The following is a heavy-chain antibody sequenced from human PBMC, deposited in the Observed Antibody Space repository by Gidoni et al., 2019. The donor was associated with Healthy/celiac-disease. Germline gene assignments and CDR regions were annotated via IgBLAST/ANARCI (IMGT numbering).Heavy chain of an antibody. V-gene: IGHV4-59*01. CDR2: IYYSGST. J-gene: IGHJ6*03. CDR1: GGSISSYY. CDR3: ARDIGENGIAAAGNYYYYYYMDV. D-gene: IGHD6-13*01. Sequence: QVQLQESGPGLVKPSETLSLTCTVSGGSISSYYWSWIRQPPGKGLECIGYIYYSGSTNYNPSLKSRVTISVDTSKNQFSLKLSSVTAADTAVYYCARDIGENGIAAAGNYYYYYYMDVWGKGTTVTVSS.